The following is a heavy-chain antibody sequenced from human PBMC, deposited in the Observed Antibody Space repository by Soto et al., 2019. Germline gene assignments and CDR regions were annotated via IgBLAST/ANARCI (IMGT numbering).Heavy chain of an antibody. Sequence: QVQLVQSGAEVKKPGSSVKVSCKASGGTFSNYAISWVRQAPGQGLEWMGEIIPIFGTTKNAQKFQGRVTITADESTGTAYMELGSLTSEDTAVYYCASSGERDYYDNSGYGWGQGTLVTVSS. D-gene: IGHD3-22*01. CDR1: GGTFSNYA. J-gene: IGHJ1*01. V-gene: IGHV1-69*12. CDR3: ASSGERDYYDNSGYG. CDR2: IIPIFGTT.